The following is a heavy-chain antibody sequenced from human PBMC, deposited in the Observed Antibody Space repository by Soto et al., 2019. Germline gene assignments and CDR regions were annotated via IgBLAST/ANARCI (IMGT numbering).Heavy chain of an antibody. Sequence: QVQLVQSGAEVKKPGASVKVSCMASGYTFTSYAMHWVRQAPGQRLEWMGWINAGNGNTKYSQKFQGRVTITRDTSASTAYMELSSLRSEDTAVYYCARVIRAGLDYWGQGTLVTVSS. J-gene: IGHJ4*02. CDR2: INAGNGNT. V-gene: IGHV1-3*01. D-gene: IGHD3-22*01. CDR1: GYTFTSYA. CDR3: ARVIRAGLDY.